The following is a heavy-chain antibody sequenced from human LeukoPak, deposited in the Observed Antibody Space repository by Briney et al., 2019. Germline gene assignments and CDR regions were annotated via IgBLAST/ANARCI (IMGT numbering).Heavy chain of an antibody. CDR1: GYSFTSSW. Sequence: GESPKSSCKGSGYSFTSSWIVWVRQMPGKGLEWMGIVFPADSDTRYSPSFQGQVTFSADKSISTAYLQWSSLKASDSAMYYCARHGGAFDYWGQGTLVTVSS. V-gene: IGHV5-51*01. D-gene: IGHD4-17*01. CDR3: ARHGGAFDY. CDR2: VFPADSDT. J-gene: IGHJ4*02.